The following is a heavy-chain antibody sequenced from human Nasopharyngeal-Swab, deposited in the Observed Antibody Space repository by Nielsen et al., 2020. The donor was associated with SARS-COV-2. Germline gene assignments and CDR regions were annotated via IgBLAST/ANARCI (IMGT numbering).Heavy chain of an antibody. J-gene: IGHJ6*02. CDR1: GDAFSRFG. CDR3: ARGKGTSYYYYYGMDV. CDR2: IIPAFGTP. V-gene: IGHV1-69*13. D-gene: IGHD1/OR15-1a*01. Sequence: SVKVSCKASGDAFSRFGISWVRQAPGQGLEWMGGIIPAFGTPTYAQDSAQDLQGRVTISADESASTAYMELSSLRSEDTAVYYCARGKGTSYYYYYGMDVWGQGTTVTVSS.